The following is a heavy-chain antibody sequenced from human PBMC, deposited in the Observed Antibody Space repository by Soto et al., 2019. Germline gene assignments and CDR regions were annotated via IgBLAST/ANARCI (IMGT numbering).Heavy chain of an antibody. D-gene: IGHD1-7*01. CDR2: IYHSGST. J-gene: IGHJ6*02. CDR3: AREAGTTGMDV. V-gene: IGHV4-30-2*01. CDR1: GGSISSGGYS. Sequence: QLQLQESGSGLVKPSQTLSLTCAVSGGSISSGGYSWSWIRQPPGRGLEWIGYIYHSGSTYSNPSLHSRVTDSADSSTNLFSLNLSSVDAAVTAVYCCAREAGTTGMDVWGQGTPVTVSS.